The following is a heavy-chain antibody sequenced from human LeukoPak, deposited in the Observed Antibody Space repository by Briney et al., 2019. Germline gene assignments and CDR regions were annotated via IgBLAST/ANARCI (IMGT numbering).Heavy chain of an antibody. CDR2: IHPGDSDT. CDR3: ARRGYGDGRDY. CDR1: GYSFNIYW. D-gene: IGHD5-24*01. V-gene: IGHV5-51*01. J-gene: IGHJ4*02. Sequence: GESLKISCKGSGYSFNIYWIGWVRQMPGKGLEWMGIIHPGDSDTRYSPSFQGQVTISADKSISTAYLQWSSLKASDTAIYYCARRGYGDGRDYWGQGTLVTVSS.